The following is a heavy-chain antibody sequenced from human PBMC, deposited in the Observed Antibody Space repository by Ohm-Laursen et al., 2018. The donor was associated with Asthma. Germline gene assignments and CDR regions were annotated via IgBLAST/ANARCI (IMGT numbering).Heavy chain of an antibody. J-gene: IGHJ6*02. CDR2: ISSSGSTI. CDR1: GFTFSDYY. Sequence: SLRLSCAASGFTFSDYYMSWIRQAPGKGLEWVSYISSSGSTIYYADSVKGRFTISRDNAKNSLYLQMNSLRAEDTAVYYCARDGRTVTYYYYYGMDVWGQGTTVTVSS. D-gene: IGHD4-17*01. CDR3: ARDGRTVTYYYYYGMDV. V-gene: IGHV3-11*01.